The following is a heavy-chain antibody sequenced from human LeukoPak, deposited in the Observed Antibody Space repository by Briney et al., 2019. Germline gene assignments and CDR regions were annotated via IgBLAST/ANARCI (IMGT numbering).Heavy chain of an antibody. J-gene: IGHJ4*02. V-gene: IGHV5-51*01. D-gene: IGHD2-15*01. Sequence: GESLKISCKGSGYSFTSYWIGWVRQMPGKGLEWMGIIYPSDSDTRYSPSFQGQVTISADKSISTAYLQWSSLTASDTAMYYCATASYCSGGSCYLDYWGQGTLVTVSS. CDR2: IYPSDSDT. CDR1: GYSFTSYW. CDR3: ATASYCSGGSCYLDY.